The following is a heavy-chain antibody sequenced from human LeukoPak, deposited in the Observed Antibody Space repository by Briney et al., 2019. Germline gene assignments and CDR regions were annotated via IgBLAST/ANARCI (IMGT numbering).Heavy chain of an antibody. Sequence: GGSLRLSCAASGFTFSNAWMSWVRQAPGKGREGVGRIKSKTDDGTTDYAAPVRGRFTISRDDSKNMLYLQMNSLKTEDTAVYYCTSEQDGITGDYWGQGTLVTVSS. CDR1: GFTFSNAW. CDR3: TSEQDGITGDY. V-gene: IGHV3-15*01. J-gene: IGHJ4*02. CDR2: IKSKTDDGTT. D-gene: IGHD1-14*01.